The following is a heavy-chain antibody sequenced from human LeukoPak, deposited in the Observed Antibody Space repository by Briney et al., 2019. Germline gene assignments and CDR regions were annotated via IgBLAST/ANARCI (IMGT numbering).Heavy chain of an antibody. CDR1: GGSVSSGSYQ. Sequence: PSQTLSLTCTVSGGSVSSGSYQWSWIRQPAGKGLEWIGRIYTSGSTNYDPSLESRVIISMDTSKNQSSLRLNSVTAADTAVYYCARTEPGGKFAYWGQGALVTVSS. J-gene: IGHJ4*02. V-gene: IGHV4-61*02. D-gene: IGHD1-14*01. CDR3: ARTEPGGKFAY. CDR2: IYTSGST.